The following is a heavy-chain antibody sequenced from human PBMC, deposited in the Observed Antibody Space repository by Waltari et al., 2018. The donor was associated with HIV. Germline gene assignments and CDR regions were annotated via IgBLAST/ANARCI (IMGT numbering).Heavy chain of an antibody. CDR2: IYYSGST. CDR1: GGSISSSSYS. Sequence: QLQLQESGPGLVKPSETLSLTCTVSGGSISSSSYSWGWIRQPPGKGLEWIGSIYYSGSTYYNPSLKSRVTISVDTSKNQFSLKLSSVTAADTAVYYCARLGYSGYDYVDFDYWGQGTLVTVSS. V-gene: IGHV4-39*07. D-gene: IGHD5-12*01. CDR3: ARLGYSGYDYVDFDY. J-gene: IGHJ4*02.